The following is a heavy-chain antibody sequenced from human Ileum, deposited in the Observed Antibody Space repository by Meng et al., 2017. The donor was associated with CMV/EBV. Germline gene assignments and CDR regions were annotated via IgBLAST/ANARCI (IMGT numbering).Heavy chain of an antibody. V-gene: IGHV3-74*01. J-gene: IGHJ4*02. D-gene: IGHD6-6*01. Sequence: GESLKISCAASGFTFSSYWMHWVRQAPGKGLVWVSRINSDGSSTSYADSVKGRFTISRDNAKNSLYLQMNSLRAEDTALYYCAKDQYSSSSLADYWGQGTLVTVSS. CDR2: INSDGSST. CDR1: GFTFSSYW. CDR3: AKDQYSSSSLADY.